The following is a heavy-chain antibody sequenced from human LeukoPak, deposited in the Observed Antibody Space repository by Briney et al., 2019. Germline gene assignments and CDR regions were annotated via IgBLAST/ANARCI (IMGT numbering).Heavy chain of an antibody. D-gene: IGHD1-26*01. V-gene: IGHV1-46*01. CDR3: ARGKWGGFDY. CDR2: INPSGGST. CDR1: GYTFTSCY. J-gene: IGHJ4*02. Sequence: ASVKVSCKASGYTFTSCYMHWVRQAPGQGLEWMGIINPSGGSTSYAQKFQGRVTITRNTSISTAYMELSSLRSEDTAVYYCARGKWGGFDYWGQGTLVTVSS.